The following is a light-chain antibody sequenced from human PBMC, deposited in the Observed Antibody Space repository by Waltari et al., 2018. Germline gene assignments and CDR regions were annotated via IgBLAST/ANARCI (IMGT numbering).Light chain of an antibody. V-gene: IGLV2-14*01. Sequence: QSALTQPASVSGSPGPSTPLPCPGTSTDVGGYNYVPWFQQHPCRAPKLMIYDVSKGPSGVSNRFSGSKSGNAASLTISGLQAEDEADYYCSSYTSISTLVFGVGTKVTVL. J-gene: IGLJ3*02. CDR3: SSYTSISTLV. CDR1: STDVGGYNY. CDR2: DVS.